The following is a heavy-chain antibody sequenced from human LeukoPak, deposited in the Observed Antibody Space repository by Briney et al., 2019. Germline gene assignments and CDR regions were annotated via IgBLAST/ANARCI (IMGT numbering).Heavy chain of an antibody. D-gene: IGHD2-15*01. CDR3: ARVVVVVAAPSFDY. CDR1: GGSFSGYY. V-gene: IGHV4-34*01. Sequence: TLSLTCAVYGGSFSGYYWSWIRQPPGKGLEWIGEINHSGSTIYNPSLKSRVTISVDTSKNQFSLKLSSVTAADTAVYYCARVVVVVAAPSFDYWGQGTLVTVSS. CDR2: INHSGST. J-gene: IGHJ4*02.